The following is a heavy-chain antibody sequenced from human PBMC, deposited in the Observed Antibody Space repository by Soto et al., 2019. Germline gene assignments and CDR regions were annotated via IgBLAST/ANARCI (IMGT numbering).Heavy chain of an antibody. Sequence: PGESLKISCKGSGYRFTSYWIGWVRQMPGKGLEWMGIIYPGDSDIRYSPSFQGQVTISADKSISTAYLQWSSLKASDTAMYYCARLGAARDTKNYYYYGMDVWGQGTTVTVSS. CDR3: ARLGAARDTKNYYYYGMDV. CDR1: GYRFTSYW. CDR2: IYPGDSDI. D-gene: IGHD6-6*01. J-gene: IGHJ6*02. V-gene: IGHV5-51*01.